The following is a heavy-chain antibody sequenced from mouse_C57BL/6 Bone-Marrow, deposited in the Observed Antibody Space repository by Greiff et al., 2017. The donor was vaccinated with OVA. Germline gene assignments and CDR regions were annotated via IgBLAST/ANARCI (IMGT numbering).Heavy chain of an antibody. Sequence: QVQLQQSGAELVKPGASVKMSCKASGYTFTSYWITWVKQRPGQGLEWIGDIYPGSGSTNYNEKFKSKATLTVDTSSSTAYMQLSSLTSEDSAVYYCACYGSSTGDYFDYWGQGTTLTVSS. CDR1: GYTFTSYW. CDR3: ACYGSSTGDYFDY. J-gene: IGHJ2*01. D-gene: IGHD1-1*01. V-gene: IGHV1-55*01. CDR2: IYPGSGST.